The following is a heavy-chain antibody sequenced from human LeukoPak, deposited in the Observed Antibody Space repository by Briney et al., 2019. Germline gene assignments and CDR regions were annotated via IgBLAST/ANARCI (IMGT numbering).Heavy chain of an antibody. CDR3: AKDGPNARIAVAASYFDY. Sequence: PGGSLRLSCAASRFTFSSYWMSWVRQAPGKGLEWVANIKEDGSEKYYVDSVKGRFSISRDNAKNSLYLQMNSLRAEDTAVCYCAKDGPNARIAVAASYFDYWGQGTLVTVSS. D-gene: IGHD6-19*01. CDR1: RFTFSSYW. J-gene: IGHJ4*02. V-gene: IGHV3-7*01. CDR2: IKEDGSEK.